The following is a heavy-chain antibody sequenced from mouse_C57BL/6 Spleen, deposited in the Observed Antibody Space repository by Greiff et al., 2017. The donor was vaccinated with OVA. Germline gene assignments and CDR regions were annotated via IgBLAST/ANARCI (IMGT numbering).Heavy chain of an antibody. CDR3: ARGPYCSSYWYFDV. CDR1: GYTFTSYW. J-gene: IGHJ1*03. D-gene: IGHD1-1*01. V-gene: IGHV1-69*01. CDR2: IDPSDSYT. Sequence: QVQLQQPGAELVMPGASVKLSCTASGYTFTSYWMHWVKQRPGQGLEWIGEIDPSDSYTNYNQKFKGKSTLTEDKSSSTAYMQLSSLTSEDSAVYYCARGPYCSSYWYFDVWGTGTTVTVSS.